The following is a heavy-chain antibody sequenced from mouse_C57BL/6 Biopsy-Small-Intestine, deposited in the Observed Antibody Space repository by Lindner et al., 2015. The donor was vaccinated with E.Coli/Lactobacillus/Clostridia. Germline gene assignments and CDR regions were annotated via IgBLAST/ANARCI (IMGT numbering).Heavy chain of an antibody. V-gene: IGHV1-20*01. CDR2: INPYNGDT. J-gene: IGHJ3*01. CDR3: ARYPLYGSSPAWFAY. Sequence: VQLQESGPELVKPGDSVKISCKASGYSFTGYFMNWVMQSHGKSLEWIGRINPYNGDTFYNQKFKGKATLTVDKSSSTAHMELRSLTSEDSAVYYCARYPLYGSSPAWFAYWGQGTLVTVSA. D-gene: IGHD1-1*01. CDR1: GYSFTGYF.